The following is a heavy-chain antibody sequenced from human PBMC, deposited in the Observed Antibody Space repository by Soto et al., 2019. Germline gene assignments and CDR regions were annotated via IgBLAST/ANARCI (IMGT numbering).Heavy chain of an antibody. V-gene: IGHV3-74*01. CDR2: MNSDGSTT. CDR1: GFTFGNHW. J-gene: IGHJ5*02. CDR3: ATAEVDH. Sequence: PGGSLRLSCAASGFTFGNHWMHWVRQAPGKGLEWVSRMNSDGSTTNYADSVKGRFTVSSDNAKNTLYLQMNSLRAEDTAVYYCATAEVDHWGPGTLVTVS.